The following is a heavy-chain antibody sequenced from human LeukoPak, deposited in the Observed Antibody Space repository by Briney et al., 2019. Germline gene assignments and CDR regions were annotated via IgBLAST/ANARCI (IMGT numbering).Heavy chain of an antibody. CDR2: ITTDGTDT. D-gene: IGHD3-10*01. Sequence: EGSLRLSCAASGFTFNKYAMHWVRQAPGKGLEFVSAITTDGTDTYYANSVKGRFTISRDNSKNTLYLQMGSLRAEDMAVYYCARGGAYGSGSYYNMDYWGQGTLVTVSS. CDR1: GFTFNKYA. CDR3: ARGGAYGSGSYYNMDY. J-gene: IGHJ4*02. V-gene: IGHV3-64*01.